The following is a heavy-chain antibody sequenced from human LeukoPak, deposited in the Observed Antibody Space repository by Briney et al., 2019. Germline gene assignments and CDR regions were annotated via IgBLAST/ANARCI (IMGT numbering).Heavy chain of an antibody. V-gene: IGHV4-34*01. CDR2: INHSGST. D-gene: IGHD2-2*01. CDR3: ARLGYCSSTSCWREWYSFVFGSRPGQLVGFDP. J-gene: IGHJ5*02. CDR1: GGSFSGYY. Sequence: SETLSLTCAVYGGSFSGYYWSWIRQPPGKGLEWIGEINHSGSTNYNPSLKSRVTISVDTSKNQFSLKLSSVTAADTAVYYCARLGYCSSTSCWREWYSFVFGSRPGQLVGFDPWGQGTLVTVSS.